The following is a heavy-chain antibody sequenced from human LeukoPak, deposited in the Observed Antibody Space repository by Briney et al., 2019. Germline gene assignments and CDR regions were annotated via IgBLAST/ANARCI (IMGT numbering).Heavy chain of an antibody. CDR2: VNQDGSEK. CDR3: ARFETVAAKPFEY. D-gene: IGHD6-19*01. Sequence: GGSLRLSCAASGFTFSRHWMSWVRQAPGKGLEWVANVNQDGSEKHYVDSVKGRFSISRDNAKKSLYLQMNSLRAEDTAVYYCARFETVAAKPFEYWGQGTLVTVSS. V-gene: IGHV3-7*01. J-gene: IGHJ4*02. CDR1: GFTFSRHW.